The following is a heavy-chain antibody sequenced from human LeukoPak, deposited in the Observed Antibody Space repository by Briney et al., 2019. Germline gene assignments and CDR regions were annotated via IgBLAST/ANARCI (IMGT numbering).Heavy chain of an antibody. D-gene: IGHD6-6*01. CDR1: GGTFSSYA. Sequence: SVKVSCKASGGTFSSYAISWVRQAPGQGLEWMGGIIPIFGTANYAQKFQGRVTITTDESTSTAYMELSSLRSEDTAVYYCASPPTYSSSYDAFDIWGQGTMVTVSS. CDR3: ASPPTYSSSYDAFDI. J-gene: IGHJ3*02. CDR2: IIPIFGTA. V-gene: IGHV1-69*05.